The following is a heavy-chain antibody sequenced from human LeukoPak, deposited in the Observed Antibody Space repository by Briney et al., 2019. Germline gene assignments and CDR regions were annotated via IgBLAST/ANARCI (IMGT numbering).Heavy chain of an antibody. CDR2: IYPGDYKT. CDR1: EYSFSNYW. J-gene: IGHJ4*02. D-gene: IGHD2-21*02. CDR3: AIPPGYCGNDCSFDH. V-gene: IGHV5-51*01. Sequence: GEPLEISGEGSEYSFSNYWIGWVRQIPGKGREWRGFIYPGDYKTSYSPPFQGLVTISVDKSISTAYQQWSSLKAADTAMYYCAIPPGYCGNDCSFDHWGQGTLVTVSS.